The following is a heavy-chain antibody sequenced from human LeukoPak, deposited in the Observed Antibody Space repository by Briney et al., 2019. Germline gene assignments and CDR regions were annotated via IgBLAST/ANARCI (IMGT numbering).Heavy chain of an antibody. J-gene: IGHJ4*02. V-gene: IGHV3-13*01. D-gene: IGHD2-8*01. CDR2: TGTAGDT. CDR3: ARQNRNGFDY. CDR1: GFTFSTYD. Sequence: GGSLRLSCAASGFTFSTYDFHWVRHTTGKGLEWVSATGTAGDTWYSGSVKGRFTISRENAKSSMYLQMNCLRVGDTAVYYCARQNRNGFDYWGQGTLVTVSS.